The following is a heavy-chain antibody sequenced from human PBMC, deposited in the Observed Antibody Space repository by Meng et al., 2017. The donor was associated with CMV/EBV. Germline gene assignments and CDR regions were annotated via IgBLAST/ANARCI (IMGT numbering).Heavy chain of an antibody. J-gene: IGHJ4*02. CDR2: ISGSGGST. CDR1: GFTFSSYA. CDR3: AKRPFSYSSSPY. D-gene: IGHD6-6*01. V-gene: IGHV3-23*01. Sequence: GGSLRLSCAASGFTFSSYAMSWVRQAPGKGLEWVSAISGSGGSTYCADSVKGRFTISRDNSKNTLYLQMNSLRAEDTAVYYCAKRPFSYSSSPYWGQGTLVTVSS.